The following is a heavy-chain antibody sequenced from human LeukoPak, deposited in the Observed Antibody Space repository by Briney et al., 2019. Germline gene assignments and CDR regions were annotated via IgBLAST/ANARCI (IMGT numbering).Heavy chain of an antibody. CDR3: AREYCSSTSCPGWFDP. J-gene: IGHJ5*02. CDR2: INPNSGGT. CDR1: GYTFTGYY. Sequence: ASVKVSCKASGYTFTGYYMHWVRQAPGQGLEWMGGINPNSGGTNYAQKFQGRVTMTRDTSISTAYMELSRLRSDDTAVYYCAREYCSSTSCPGWFDPWGQGTLVTVSS. V-gene: IGHV1-2*02. D-gene: IGHD2-2*01.